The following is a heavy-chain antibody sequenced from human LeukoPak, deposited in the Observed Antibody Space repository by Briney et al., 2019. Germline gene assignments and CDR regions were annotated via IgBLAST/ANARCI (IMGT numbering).Heavy chain of an antibody. Sequence: PSETLSLTCTVSGCSINSYYWSWIRQPAGKGLEWIGRIYTSGTTNYNPSLKSRVTMSVDTSKKQFSLQLSSVTAADTAVYYCARAGDFWSGYPSRNYMDVWGKGTTVTVSS. CDR1: GCSINSYY. J-gene: IGHJ6*03. CDR3: ARAGDFWSGYPSRNYMDV. D-gene: IGHD3-3*01. CDR2: IYTSGTT. V-gene: IGHV4-4*07.